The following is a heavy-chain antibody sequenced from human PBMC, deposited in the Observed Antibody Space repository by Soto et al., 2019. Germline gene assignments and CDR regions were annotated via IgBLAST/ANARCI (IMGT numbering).Heavy chain of an antibody. V-gene: IGHV1-2*04. CDR1: GYTFTGYY. Sequence: GASVKVSCKASGYTFTGYYMHWVRQAPGQGLEWMGWINPNSGGTNYAQKFQGWVTMTRDTSISTAYMELSRLRSDDTAVYYCARAGATTVVTEALIFFPSSQALIDYWGQGTLVTVSS. CDR3: ARAGATTVVTEALIFFPSSQALIDY. D-gene: IGHD4-17*01. J-gene: IGHJ4*02. CDR2: INPNSGGT.